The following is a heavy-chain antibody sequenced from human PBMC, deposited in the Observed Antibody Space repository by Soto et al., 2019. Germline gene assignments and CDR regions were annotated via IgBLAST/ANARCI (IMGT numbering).Heavy chain of an antibody. J-gene: IGHJ4*02. CDR3: VRDSGNGWKDY. V-gene: IGHV4-4*02. Sequence: PSDTLSLTCAVSGGSLSSTNWWNWVRQPPGKGLEWIGEIDHSGSTNYNPSLKSRVTMSVDKPKNQFSLKLSYVTAADTAVYYCVRDSGNGWKDYWGQGTLVTAPQ. D-gene: IGHD6-19*01. CDR1: GGSLSSTNW. CDR2: IDHSGST.